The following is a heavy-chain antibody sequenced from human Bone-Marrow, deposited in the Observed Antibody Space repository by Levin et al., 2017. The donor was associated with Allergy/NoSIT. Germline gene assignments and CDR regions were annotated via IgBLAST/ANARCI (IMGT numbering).Heavy chain of an antibody. Sequence: SLKISCAASGFTFDDYAMHWVRQAPGKGLEWVSGISWNSGSIGYADSVKGRFTISRDNAKNSLYLQMNSLRAEDTALYYCAKGSSSWYRYYFDYWGQGTLVTVSS. CDR3: AKGSSSWYRYYFDY. D-gene: IGHD6-13*01. J-gene: IGHJ4*02. CDR1: GFTFDDYA. CDR2: ISWNSGSI. V-gene: IGHV3-9*01.